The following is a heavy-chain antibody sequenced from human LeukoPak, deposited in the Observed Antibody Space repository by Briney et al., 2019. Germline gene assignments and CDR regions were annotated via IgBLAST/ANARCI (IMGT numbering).Heavy chain of an antibody. V-gene: IGHV2-5*01. J-gene: IGHJ4*02. D-gene: IGHD1-26*01. CDR3: AHKDGSNGNFDY. CDR2: IYWNDDK. Sequence: SGPTLVNPTQTLTLTCTFSGFSLSISGVGVGWIRQPPGKALEWLALIYWNDDKRYSPSLKSRLTITKDTSKNQVVLTMTNMDPVDTATHYCAHKDGSNGNFDYWGQGTLVTVSS. CDR1: GFSLSISGVG.